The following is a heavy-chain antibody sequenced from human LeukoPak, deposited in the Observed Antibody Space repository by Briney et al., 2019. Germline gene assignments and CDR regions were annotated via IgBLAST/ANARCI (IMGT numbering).Heavy chain of an antibody. CDR3: ARGGLDYGGNSGLDY. CDR1: GFTFSSYW. Sequence: GGSLRLSCATSGFTFSSYWMHWVRQAPGKGLVWVSRINSDGSSTSYADSVKGRFTISRDNAKNTLYLQMNSLRAEDTAVYYCARGGLDYGGNSGLDYWGQGTLVTVSS. D-gene: IGHD4-23*01. V-gene: IGHV3-74*01. J-gene: IGHJ4*02. CDR2: INSDGSST.